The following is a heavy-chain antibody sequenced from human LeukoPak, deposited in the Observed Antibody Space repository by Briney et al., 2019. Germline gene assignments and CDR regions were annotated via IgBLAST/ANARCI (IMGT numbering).Heavy chain of an antibody. V-gene: IGHV1-18*01. CDR1: GYTFSSYG. CDR3: ARVLEMAISVFDY. CDR2: ISVYNNNI. D-gene: IGHD5-24*01. J-gene: IGHJ4*02. Sequence: GASVKVSCKASGYTFSSYGISWVRQAPGQGLEWLGWISVYNNNIYYAQKLQDRVTMTTDPSTSTAYMELRSLRSDDTAVYYCARVLEMAISVFDYWSQGTLVTVSS.